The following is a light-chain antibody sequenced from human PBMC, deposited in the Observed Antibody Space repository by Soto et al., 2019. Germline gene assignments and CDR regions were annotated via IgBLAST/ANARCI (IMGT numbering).Light chain of an antibody. Sequence: EIVMTQSPATLSVSPGERATLSCRASQSVSSSYLACYQQKPGQAPRLLIHGASSRATGIPDRISGSGSGTDFTLTISRLEPEDFAVYYCQQYGSSPITFGQGTRLEI. V-gene: IGKV3-20*01. CDR2: GAS. CDR3: QQYGSSPIT. CDR1: QSVSSSY. J-gene: IGKJ5*01.